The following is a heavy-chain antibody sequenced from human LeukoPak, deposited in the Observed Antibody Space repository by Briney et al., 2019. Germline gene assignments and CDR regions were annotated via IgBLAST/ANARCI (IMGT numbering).Heavy chain of an antibody. CDR1: GYSISSAYY. CDR3: ARYCSSSSCQDY. J-gene: IGHJ4*02. Sequence: SETLSLTCTVSGYSISSAYYWGWIRQPPGKGLEWIGSIYYSGSTYYNPSLKSRVTISVDTSKNQFSLKLNSVTAADTAVYYCARYCSSSSCQDYWGQGTLVTVSS. D-gene: IGHD2-2*01. V-gene: IGHV4-38-2*02. CDR2: IYYSGST.